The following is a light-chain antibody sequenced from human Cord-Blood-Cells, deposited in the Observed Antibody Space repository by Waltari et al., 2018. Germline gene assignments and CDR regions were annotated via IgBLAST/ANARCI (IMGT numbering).Light chain of an antibody. V-gene: IGKV1-39*01. Sequence: DIQMTQSPSSLSASVGDRVTLTCRESQSISSYLNWYQQKPGKAPKLLIYAASSLQSGVPSRFSGSGSGTDFTLTISSLQPEDFATYYCQQSYSTPPWTFGQGTKVEIK. CDR1: QSISSY. CDR2: AAS. CDR3: QQSYSTPPWT. J-gene: IGKJ1*01.